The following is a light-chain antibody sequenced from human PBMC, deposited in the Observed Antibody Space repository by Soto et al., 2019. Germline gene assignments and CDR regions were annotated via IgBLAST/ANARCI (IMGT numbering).Light chain of an antibody. CDR1: QSISDR. J-gene: IGKJ2*01. CDR2: KAS. CDR3: QQYNNWPYT. V-gene: IGKV1-5*03. Sequence: DFLMTQSPSTLSASVGDRVTITCRASQSISDRLAWYQQKPGNAPKLLIYKASSLQSGVPSRFSGSGSGTEFTLTIISLQPDDFAMYYCQQYNNWPYTFGQGTKLDIK.